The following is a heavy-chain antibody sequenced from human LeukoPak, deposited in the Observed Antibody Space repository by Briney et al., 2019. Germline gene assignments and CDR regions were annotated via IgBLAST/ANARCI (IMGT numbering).Heavy chain of an antibody. CDR2: IIWNGVSS. V-gene: IGHV3-20*04. J-gene: IGHJ4*02. Sequence: GGSLRLSCAASGFTFDDYSMSGVRQPPGKGLDWVSGIIWNGVSSGYADSVKGRFTISRDNAKNSLYLQMNNLRVEDTAVYYCARDFYGYQLFDYWGQGTLVTVSS. CDR1: GFTFDDYS. CDR3: ARDFYGYQLFDY. D-gene: IGHD5-18*01.